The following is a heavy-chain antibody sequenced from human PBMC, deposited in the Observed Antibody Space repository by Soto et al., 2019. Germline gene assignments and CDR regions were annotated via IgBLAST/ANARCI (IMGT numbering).Heavy chain of an antibody. D-gene: IGHD1-26*01. J-gene: IGHJ4*02. CDR2: IYSGGST. Sequence: PGEGLEWIGEIYSGGSTTYNPSLKSRVTILADKSENQFSLRLSSVTAADTAVYSCVRRDSSYLFGLVVSGGQVSLV. V-gene: IGHV4-4*01. CDR3: VRRDSSYLFGLVVS.